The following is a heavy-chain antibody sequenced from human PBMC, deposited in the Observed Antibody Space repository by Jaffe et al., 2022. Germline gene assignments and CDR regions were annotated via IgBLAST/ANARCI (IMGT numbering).Heavy chain of an antibody. CDR3: AKAREYQLLWFDY. V-gene: IGHV3-30*02. J-gene: IGHJ4*02. D-gene: IGHD2-2*01. CDR2: IRYDGSNK. CDR1: GFTFSSYG. Sequence: QVQLVESGGGVVQPGGSLRLSCAASGFTFSSYGMHWVRQAPGKGLEWVAFIRYDGSNKYYADSVKGRFTISRDNSKNTLYLQMNSLRAEDTAVYYCAKAREYQLLWFDYWGQGTLVTVSS.